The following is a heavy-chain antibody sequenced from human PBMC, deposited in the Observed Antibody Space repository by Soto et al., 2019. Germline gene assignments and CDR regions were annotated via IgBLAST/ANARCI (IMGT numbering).Heavy chain of an antibody. D-gene: IGHD4-17*01. CDR3: ARDFTTLTFYAFDI. J-gene: IGHJ3*02. Sequence: GGSLRLSCAASGFTFSSYSMNWVRQAPGKGLEWVSSISRSSNYIYYADSVKGRLTISRDNAKNSLYLQMNSLRAEDTAVYYCARDFTTLTFYAFDIWGQGTMVTVSS. CDR2: ISRSSNYI. V-gene: IGHV3-21*01. CDR1: GFTFSSYS.